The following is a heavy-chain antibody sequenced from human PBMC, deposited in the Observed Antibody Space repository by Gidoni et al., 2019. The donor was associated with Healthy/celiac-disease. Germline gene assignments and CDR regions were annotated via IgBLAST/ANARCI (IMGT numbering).Heavy chain of an antibody. CDR2: ISGSGGST. J-gene: IGHJ6*02. CDR3: AKDDSGYCSSTSCFPYYYYGMDV. V-gene: IGHV3-23*01. Sequence: EVQLLESGGGLVQPGGSLRLSCAASGFTFSSYAMSWVRQAPGKGLEWVSAISGSGGSTYYADSVKGRFTISRDNSKNTLYLQMNSLRAEDTAVYYCAKDDSGYCSSTSCFPYYYYGMDVWGQGTTVTVSS. CDR1: GFTFSSYA. D-gene: IGHD2-2*01.